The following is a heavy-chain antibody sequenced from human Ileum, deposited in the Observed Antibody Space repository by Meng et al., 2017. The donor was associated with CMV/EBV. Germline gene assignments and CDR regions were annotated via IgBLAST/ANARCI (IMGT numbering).Heavy chain of an antibody. CDR2: INYRGTT. D-gene: IGHD3-16*01. J-gene: IGHJ1*01. V-gene: IGHV4-34*01. Sequence: SETLSLTCAVFGGPFSNYYWSWIRQPPGKGLEWIGEINYRGTTNYNPSLKSRLSVSVNTSKNQFSLKLSSVTAADTAIYYCAFEGAAYWGQGTRVTVSS. CDR3: AFEGAAY. CDR1: GGPFSNYY.